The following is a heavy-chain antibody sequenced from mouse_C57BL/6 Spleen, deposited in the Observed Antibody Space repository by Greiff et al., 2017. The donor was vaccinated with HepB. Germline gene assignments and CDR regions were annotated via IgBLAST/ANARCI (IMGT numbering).Heavy chain of an antibody. CDR3: ARDGSSSWYFDV. CDR1: GYTFTSYW. Sequence: QVQLQQPGAELVRPGSSVKLSCKASGYTFTSYWMHWVKQRPIQGLEWIGNIDPSDSETHYNQKFKDKATLTVAKSSSTAYMQLSSLTSEDSAVYYCARDGSSSWYFDVWGTGTTVTVSS. CDR2: IDPSDSET. D-gene: IGHD1-1*01. J-gene: IGHJ1*03. V-gene: IGHV1-52*01.